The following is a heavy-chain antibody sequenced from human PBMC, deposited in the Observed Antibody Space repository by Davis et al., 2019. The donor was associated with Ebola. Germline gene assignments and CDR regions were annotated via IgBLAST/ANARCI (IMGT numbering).Heavy chain of an antibody. CDR2: IIPIFGTA. CDR3: ARAITMIVVEHWFDP. CDR1: GGTFSSYA. Sequence: SVTVSCKASGGTFSSYAISWVRQAPGQGLEWMGGIIPIFGTANYAQKFQGRVTITADKSTSTAYMELRSLRSDDTAVYYCARAITMIVVEHWFDPWGQGTLVTISS. V-gene: IGHV1-69*06. D-gene: IGHD3-22*01. J-gene: IGHJ5*02.